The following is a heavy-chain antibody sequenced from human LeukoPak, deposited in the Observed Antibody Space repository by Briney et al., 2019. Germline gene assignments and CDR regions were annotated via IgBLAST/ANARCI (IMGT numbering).Heavy chain of an antibody. CDR1: GGSFSGYY. J-gene: IGHJ5*02. D-gene: IGHD3-22*01. CDR3: ARGLDYDSSEFSWFDP. Sequence: SETLSLTCAVYGGSFSGYYWSWIRQPPGKGLEWIGEINHSGSTNYNPSLKSRVTISVDTSKNQFSLKLSSVTAADTAVYYCARGLDYDSSEFSWFDPWGQGTLVTVSS. CDR2: INHSGST. V-gene: IGHV4-34*01.